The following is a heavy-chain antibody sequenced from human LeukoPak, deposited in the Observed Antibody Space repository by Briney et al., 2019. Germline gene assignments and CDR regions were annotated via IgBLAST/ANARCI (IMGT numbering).Heavy chain of an antibody. CDR2: ISGSGGST. V-gene: IGHV3-23*01. CDR1: GFTFSSYA. CDR3: AKVPLDCSSTSCYLVYYFDY. Sequence: GGSLRLSCAASGFTFSSYAMSWVRQAPGKGLEWVSAISGSGGSTYYADSVKGRFTISRDNSENTLYLQMNSLRAEDTAVYYCAKVPLDCSSTSCYLVYYFDYWGQGTLVTVSS. D-gene: IGHD2-2*01. J-gene: IGHJ4*02.